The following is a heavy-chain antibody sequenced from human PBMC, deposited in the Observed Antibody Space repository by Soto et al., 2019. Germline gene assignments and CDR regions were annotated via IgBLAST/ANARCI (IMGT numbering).Heavy chain of an antibody. CDR2: IKSKTDGGTT. CDR3: TTSIVATEENFDY. J-gene: IGHJ4*02. V-gene: IGHV3-15*07. CDR1: GFTFSNAW. Sequence: GGSLRLSCAASGFTFSNAWMNWVRQAPGKGLEWVGRIKSKTDGGTTDYAAPVKGRFTISRDDSKNTLYLQMNSLKTEDTAVYYCTTSIVATEENFDYWGQGTLVTVSS. D-gene: IGHD5-12*01.